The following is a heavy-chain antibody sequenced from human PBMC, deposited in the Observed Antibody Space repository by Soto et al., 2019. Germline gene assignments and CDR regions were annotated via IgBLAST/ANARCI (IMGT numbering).Heavy chain of an antibody. CDR2: IYYSGST. CDR3: ARGARATYYDILTGYLVY. D-gene: IGHD3-9*01. J-gene: IGHJ4*02. CDR1: GGSISRYY. Sequence: SETLSLTCTVSGGSISRYYWSWIRQPPGKGLEWIGYIYYSGSTNYNPSLKSRVTISVDTSKNQFSLKLSSVTAADTTVYYCARGARATYYDILTGYLVYWGQGTLVTVSS. V-gene: IGHV4-59*01.